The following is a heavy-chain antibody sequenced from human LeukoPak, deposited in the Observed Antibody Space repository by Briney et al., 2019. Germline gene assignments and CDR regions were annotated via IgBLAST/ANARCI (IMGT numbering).Heavy chain of an antibody. D-gene: IGHD3-3*01. Sequence: SETLSLTCTVSGGSISTYYWSWIRQPPGKGLEWIGYIYYSGSTNYNPSLKSRVTISVDTSKNQFSLMQISVTPADTALYYCAPARAIETYYDFWSGSIYAFDIWGQGTMVTVSS. CDR1: GGSISTYY. CDR2: IYYSGST. V-gene: IGHV4-59*01. J-gene: IGHJ3*02. CDR3: APARAIETYYDFWSGSIYAFDI.